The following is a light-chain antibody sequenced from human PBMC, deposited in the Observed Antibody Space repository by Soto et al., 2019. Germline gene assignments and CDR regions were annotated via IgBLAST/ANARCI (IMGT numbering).Light chain of an antibody. CDR2: EGG. J-gene: IGLJ3*02. CDR3: CTYAGGDTWV. CDR1: SSDVGSYNL. V-gene: IGLV2-23*01. Sequence: QSVLTQPASVSGSPGQSITISCTGTSSDVGSYNLVSWYQLHPGKAPKLIIYEGGKRPSGVSTRFSGSKSGSMASLTISGLQPEDEADYYCCTYAGGDTWVFGGGTKVTVL.